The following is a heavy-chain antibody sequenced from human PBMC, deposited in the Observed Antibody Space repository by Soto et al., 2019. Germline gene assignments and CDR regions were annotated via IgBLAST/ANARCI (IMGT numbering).Heavy chain of an antibody. J-gene: IGHJ4*02. Sequence: PSETLSLTCAVSGGSISSSNWWSWVRQPPGKGLEWIGEIYHSGSTNYNPSLKSRVTISVDKSKNQFSLKLSSVTAADTAVYYCASSASGSSIWHRWFDYWGQGTLVTVSS. CDR2: IYHSGST. V-gene: IGHV4-4*02. D-gene: IGHD6-13*01. CDR1: GGSISSSNW. CDR3: ASSASGSSIWHRWFDY.